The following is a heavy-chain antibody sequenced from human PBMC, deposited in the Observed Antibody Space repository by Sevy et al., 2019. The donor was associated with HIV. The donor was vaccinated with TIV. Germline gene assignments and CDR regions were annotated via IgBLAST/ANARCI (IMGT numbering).Heavy chain of an antibody. V-gene: IGHV3-23*01. CDR3: AKVDVVVPVADYGLDV. CDR2: ISRSGSST. D-gene: IGHD2-2*01. CDR1: GFSFSNYA. J-gene: IGHJ6*02. Sequence: GGSLRLSCAASGFSFSNYAMSWVGQAPGKGLEWVSSISRSGSSTDYADSVKGRFTISRDNSMNTLYLQMNSLRAEDTAVYYCAKVDVVVPVADYGLDVWGQGTTVTVSS.